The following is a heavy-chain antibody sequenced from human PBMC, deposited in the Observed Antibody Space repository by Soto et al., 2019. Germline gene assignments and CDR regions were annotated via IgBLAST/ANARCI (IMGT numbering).Heavy chain of an antibody. D-gene: IGHD6-13*01. V-gene: IGHV1-69*12. CDR2: IIPIFGTA. Sequence: QVQLVQSGAEVKKPGSSVKVSCKASGGTFSSYAISWVRQAPGQGLEWMGGIIPIFGTANYAQKFQGRVTITADESTSTAYMELSSLRSEDTAVYFWASWAAAGTGIDPWGQGTLVTVSS. CDR1: GGTFSSYA. CDR3: ASWAAAGTGIDP. J-gene: IGHJ5*02.